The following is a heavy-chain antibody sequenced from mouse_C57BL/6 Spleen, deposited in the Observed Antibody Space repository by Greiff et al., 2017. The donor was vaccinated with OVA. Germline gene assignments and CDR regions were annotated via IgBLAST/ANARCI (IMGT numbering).Heavy chain of an antibody. CDR1: GFTFSDYY. CDR3: ARDQSYDGYSNWYFDV. Sequence: EVNVVESEGGLVQPGSSMKLSCTASGFTFSDYYMAWVRQVPEKGLEWVANINYDGSSTYYLDSLKSRFIISRDNAKNILYLQMSSLKSEDTATYYCARDQSYDGYSNWYFDVWGTGTTVTVSS. J-gene: IGHJ1*03. V-gene: IGHV5-16*01. D-gene: IGHD2-3*01. CDR2: INYDGSST.